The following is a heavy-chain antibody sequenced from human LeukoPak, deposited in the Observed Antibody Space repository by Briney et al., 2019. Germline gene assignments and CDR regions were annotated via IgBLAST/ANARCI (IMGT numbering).Heavy chain of an antibody. J-gene: IGHJ6*02. CDR1: GFTFSSYA. CDR2: ISYDGSNK. D-gene: IGHD6-19*01. V-gene: IGHV3-30-3*01. Sequence: GGSLRLSCAASGFTFSSYAMHWVRQAPGKGLEWVAVISYDGSNKYYADSVKGRFTISRDNSKNTLYLQMNSLRAEDTAVYYCAGGIAVAGSHYYYGMDVWGQGTTVTVSS. CDR3: AGGIAVAGSHYYYGMDV.